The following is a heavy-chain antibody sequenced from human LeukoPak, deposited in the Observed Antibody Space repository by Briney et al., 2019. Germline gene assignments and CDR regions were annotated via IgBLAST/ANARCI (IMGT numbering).Heavy chain of an antibody. CDR2: ISSSSSYI. CDR3: AKGSVTIFGVADY. D-gene: IGHD3-3*01. CDR1: GFTLRGHS. V-gene: IGHV3-21*04. J-gene: IGHJ4*02. Sequence: PGGSLRLSCVVSGFTLRGHSINWVRRAPGKGLVWGSSISSSSSYIYYTESVKGRFTISGDNSKNTQYRQMQRGRAEDTAVNYCAKGSVTIFGVADYWGPGTLVTVSS.